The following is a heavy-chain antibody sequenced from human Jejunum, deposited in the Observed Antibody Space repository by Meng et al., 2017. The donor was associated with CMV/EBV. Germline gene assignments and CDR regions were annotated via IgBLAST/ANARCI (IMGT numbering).Heavy chain of an antibody. CDR2: GYSAGMT. V-gene: IGHV3-53*05. D-gene: IGHD3-10*01. CDR1: VFPFSSHW. J-gene: IGHJ6*02. CDR3: AAEVAVRNYFSYGMDV. Sequence: SVFPFSSHWMAWVRQAPGKGLEWVAVGYSAGMTYYADSVKGRFTISRDNSKNTMFLQMNGLRLEDTAMYYCAAEVAVRNYFSYGMDVWGQGTTVTVS.